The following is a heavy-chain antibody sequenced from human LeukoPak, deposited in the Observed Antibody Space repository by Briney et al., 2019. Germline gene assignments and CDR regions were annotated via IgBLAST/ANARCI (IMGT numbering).Heavy chain of an antibody. V-gene: IGHV3-30-3*01. CDR1: GFTFSSYA. CDR2: ISYDGSNK. J-gene: IGHJ4*02. CDR3: ARDGYRGSYFDY. Sequence: QSGGSLRLSCAASGFTFSSYAMHWVRQAPGKGLEWVAVISYDGSNKYYADSVKGRFTISRDNSKNTLYLQMNSLRAEDTAVYYCARDGYRGSYFDYWGQGTLVTVSS. D-gene: IGHD1-26*01.